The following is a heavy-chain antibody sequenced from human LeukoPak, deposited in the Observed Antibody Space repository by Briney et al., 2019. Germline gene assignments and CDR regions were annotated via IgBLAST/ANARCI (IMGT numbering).Heavy chain of an antibody. CDR1: GFTFSTYW. CDR3: ARDRNTDFWSGYYTNYFDY. J-gene: IGHJ4*02. D-gene: IGHD3-3*01. CDR2: IKQDGSEK. V-gene: IGHV3-7*01. Sequence: GGSLRLSCAASGFTFSTYWMSWVRQAPGKGLEWVANIKQDGSEKYYVDSVKGRFTISRDNAKNSLYLQMNSLRAEDTAVYYCARDRNTDFWSGYYTNYFDYWGQGILVTVSS.